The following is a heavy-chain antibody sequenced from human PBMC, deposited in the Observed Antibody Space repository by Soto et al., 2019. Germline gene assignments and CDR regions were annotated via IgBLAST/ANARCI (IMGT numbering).Heavy chain of an antibody. D-gene: IGHD3-22*01. J-gene: IGHJ4*02. CDR2: IKQGGSEK. V-gene: IGHV3-7*03. CDR3: ARVEVNYYDSSGPHYYFDY. Sequence: GGSLRLSCAASGFTFSSYWMNWVRQAPGKGLEWVANIKQGGSEKYYVDSVKGRFTISRDNAKNSLFLQMSSLRSEDTAVYYCARVEVNYYDSSGPHYYFDYWGQGTLVTVSS. CDR1: GFTFSSYW.